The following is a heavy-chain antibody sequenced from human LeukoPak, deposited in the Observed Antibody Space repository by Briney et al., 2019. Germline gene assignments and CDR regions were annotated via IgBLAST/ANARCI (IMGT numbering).Heavy chain of an antibody. D-gene: IGHD6-13*01. CDR1: GDSISSYY. V-gene: IGHV4-59*01. Sequence: PSETLSLTCTVSGDSISSYYWSWIRHPPGKGMEWIGYIYHSGSTNYNPSLKSRVTISADTSKYQFSLKLASVTAADAAVYYCATVYSSTWYYFDYWSQGTLVTVSS. CDR3: ATVYSSTWYYFDY. CDR2: IYHSGST. J-gene: IGHJ4*02.